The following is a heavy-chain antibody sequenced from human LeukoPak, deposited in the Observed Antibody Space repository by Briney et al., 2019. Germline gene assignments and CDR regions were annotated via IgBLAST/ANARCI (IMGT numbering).Heavy chain of an antibody. J-gene: IGHJ4*02. Sequence: APVKVSCKASGYTFTSYGISWVRQAPGQGLERRGWISAYNGKTNYAQKLQGRVTMTTDTYTSTAYMELRSLRSDDTAVYYCAREEMTTVSFDYWGQGTLVTVSS. CDR1: GYTFTSYG. CDR2: ISAYNGKT. D-gene: IGHD4-17*01. CDR3: AREEMTTVSFDY. V-gene: IGHV1-18*04.